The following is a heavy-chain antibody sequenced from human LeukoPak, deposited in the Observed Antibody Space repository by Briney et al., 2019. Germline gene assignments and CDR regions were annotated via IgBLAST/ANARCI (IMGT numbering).Heavy chain of an antibody. Sequence: GGSLRLSCAASGFTFSSYWMSWVRQAPGKGLEWVANIKQDGSEKYYVDSVKGRFTISRDNAKNSLYLQMNSLRAEDTAVYYCARDREGYCSGGSCSKVAYWGQGTLVTVSS. J-gene: IGHJ4*02. CDR2: IKQDGSEK. CDR1: GFTFSSYW. CDR3: ARDREGYCSGGSCSKVAY. V-gene: IGHV3-7*01. D-gene: IGHD2-15*01.